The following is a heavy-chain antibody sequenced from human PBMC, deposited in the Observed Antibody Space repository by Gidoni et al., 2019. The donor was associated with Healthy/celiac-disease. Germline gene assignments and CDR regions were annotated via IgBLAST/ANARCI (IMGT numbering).Heavy chain of an antibody. V-gene: IGHV4-59*08. J-gene: IGHJ6*02. Sequence: QVQLQESGPGLVKPSETLSLTCTVSGGSLSSYYWSWIRQPPGKGLEWIGYIYYSGSTNYNPYLKSRVTISVDTSKNQFSLKLSSVAAADTAVYYCARHSPARYSSSWFSDYYGMDVWGQGTTVTVSS. CDR3: ARHSPARYSSSWFSDYYGMDV. D-gene: IGHD6-13*01. CDR2: IYYSGST. CDR1: GGSLSSYY.